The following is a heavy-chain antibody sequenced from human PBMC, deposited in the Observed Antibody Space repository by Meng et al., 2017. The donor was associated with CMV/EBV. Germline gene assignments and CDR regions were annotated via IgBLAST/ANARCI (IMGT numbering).Heavy chain of an antibody. Sequence: VQLTLWGAGLLKPSETLALTCAVYGGPFSGYYWSWIRQPPGKGLEWIGEINHSGSTNYNPSLKSRVTISVDTSKNQFSLKLSSVTAADTAVYYCARGRQWLVRGWFDPWGQGTLVTVSS. V-gene: IGHV4-34*01. CDR2: INHSGST. CDR1: GGPFSGYY. J-gene: IGHJ5*02. D-gene: IGHD6-19*01. CDR3: ARGRQWLVRGWFDP.